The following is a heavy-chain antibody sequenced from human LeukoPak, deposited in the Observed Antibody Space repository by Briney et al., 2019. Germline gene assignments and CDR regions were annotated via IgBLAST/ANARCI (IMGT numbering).Heavy chain of an antibody. CDR3: TTWGGDILVVYAIGDWLGFDY. Sequence: GGSLRLSCAASGFTFSNAWMSWVRQAPGKGLEWVGRIKSKTDGGTTDYAAPVKGRFTISRDDSKNTLSLQMNSLKTEDTAVYYCTTWGGDILVVYAIGDWLGFDYWGQGTLVTVSS. D-gene: IGHD2-8*02. J-gene: IGHJ4*02. CDR1: GFTFSNAW. V-gene: IGHV3-15*01. CDR2: IKSKTDGGTT.